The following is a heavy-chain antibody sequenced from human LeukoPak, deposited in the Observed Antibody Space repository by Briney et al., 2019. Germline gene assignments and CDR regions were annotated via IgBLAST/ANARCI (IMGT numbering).Heavy chain of an antibody. V-gene: IGHV4-59*08. CDR3: ARLRFTDYYYYGMDV. J-gene: IGHJ6*02. D-gene: IGHD3-10*01. CDR1: GGSISSYY. CDR2: IYYSGST. Sequence: SETLSLTCSVSGGSISSYYWSWIRQPPGKGLEWIGYIYYSGSTNYNPSLKSRVTISVDTSKNQFSLKLSSVTAADTAVYYCARLRFTDYYYYGMDVWGQGTTVTVSS.